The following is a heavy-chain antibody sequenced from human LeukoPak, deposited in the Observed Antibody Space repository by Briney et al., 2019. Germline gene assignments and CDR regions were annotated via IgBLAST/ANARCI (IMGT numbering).Heavy chain of an antibody. Sequence: GGSLRLSCAASGFTFSSNYMSWVRQAPGKGLEWVSVIYSGGSTYYADSVEGRFTISRDNSKNTLYLQMDSLRAEDTAVYYCARDNDYGDYYYGMDVWGQGTTVTVSS. CDR1: GFTFSSNY. V-gene: IGHV3-66*02. CDR2: IYSGGST. CDR3: ARDNDYGDYYYGMDV. D-gene: IGHD4-17*01. J-gene: IGHJ6*02.